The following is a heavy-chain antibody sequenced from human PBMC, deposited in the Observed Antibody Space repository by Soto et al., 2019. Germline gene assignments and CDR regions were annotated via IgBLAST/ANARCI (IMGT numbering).Heavy chain of an antibody. V-gene: IGHV3-23*01. J-gene: IGHJ4*02. Sequence: EVQLLESGGGLVQPGGSLRLSCAASGFTFATYTMNWFRQSPGKGLQWVSTITGGGSSYYADSVKGHFTISRDNSKETLYQQMNSLRVEDSAVYYCAKGSGSYYDAFEYWGRGTLVAVSS. CDR2: ITGGGSS. CDR1: GFTFATYT. CDR3: AKGSGSYYDAFEY. D-gene: IGHD1-26*01.